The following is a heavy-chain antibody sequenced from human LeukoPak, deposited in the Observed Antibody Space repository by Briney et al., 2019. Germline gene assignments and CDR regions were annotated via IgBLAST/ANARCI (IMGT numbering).Heavy chain of an antibody. CDR2: IIPILGIA. CDR3: AKGREGRYGDYAHYYYYGMDV. V-gene: IGHV1-69*04. J-gene: IGHJ6*02. D-gene: IGHD4-17*01. Sequence: GASVKVSCKASGGTFSSYAISWVRQAPGQGLEWMGRIIPILGIANYAQKFQGRVTITADKSTSTAYMELSSLRSEDTAVYYCAKGREGRYGDYAHYYYYGMDVWGQGTTVTVSS. CDR1: GGTFSSYA.